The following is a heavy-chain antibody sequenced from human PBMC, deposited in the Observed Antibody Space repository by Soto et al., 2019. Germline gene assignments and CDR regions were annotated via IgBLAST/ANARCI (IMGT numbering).Heavy chain of an antibody. Sequence: QVQLQESGPGLVKPSQTLSLTCTVSGGSISSGGYYWSWIRQHPGKGLEWIGYIYYSGSTYYNPSLKSRVTISVDTSKNQFSLKLSSVTAADTAVYYCARVPIFGVVIPNWFDPWGQGTLVTVSS. V-gene: IGHV4-31*03. CDR3: ARVPIFGVVIPNWFDP. J-gene: IGHJ5*02. CDR2: IYYSGST. D-gene: IGHD3-3*01. CDR1: GGSISSGGYY.